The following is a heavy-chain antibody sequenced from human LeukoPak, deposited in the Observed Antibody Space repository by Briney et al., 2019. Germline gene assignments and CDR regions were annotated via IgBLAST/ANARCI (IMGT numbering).Heavy chain of an antibody. CDR2: IYHSGST. CDR3: ASFLLGDGDV. Sequence: PSETLSLTCTVSGGCISSYYWSWIRQPPGKGLEWIGYIYHSGSTNYNPSLKSRVTISVDTSKNQFSLKLSSVTAADTAVYYCASFLLGDGDVWGKGTTVTVSS. V-gene: IGHV4-59*01. CDR1: GGCISSYY. D-gene: IGHD7-27*01. J-gene: IGHJ6*04.